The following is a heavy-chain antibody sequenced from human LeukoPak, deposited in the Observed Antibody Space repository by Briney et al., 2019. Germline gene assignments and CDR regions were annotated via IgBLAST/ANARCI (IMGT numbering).Heavy chain of an antibody. J-gene: IGHJ3*02. CDR3: AREDIVVFNDAFDI. D-gene: IGHD2-15*01. Sequence: SETLSLTCTVSGGSISSGGYYWSWIRQPAGKGLEWIGRIYTSGSTNYNPSLKSRVTISVDTSKNQFSLKLGSVTAADTAMYYCAREDIVVFNDAFDIWGQGTMVTVSS. CDR2: IYTSGST. CDR1: GGSISSGGYY. V-gene: IGHV4-61*02.